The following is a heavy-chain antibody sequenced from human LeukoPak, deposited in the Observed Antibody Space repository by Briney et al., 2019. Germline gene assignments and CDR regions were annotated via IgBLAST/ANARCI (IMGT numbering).Heavy chain of an antibody. CDR2: IKSKSDGGTT. J-gene: IGHJ4*02. D-gene: IGHD2-21*02. Sequence: GGSLRLSCAASGFTFSNAWMYWVRQGTGKGLEWVGLIKSKSDGGTTDYAAPVKGRFTISRDDSKNTVYLQMNTLKTEDTAVYYCTSRVGYRTGDDCGWGQGTLVTVSS. CDR3: TSRVGYRTGDDCG. V-gene: IGHV3-15*01. CDR1: GFTFSNAW.